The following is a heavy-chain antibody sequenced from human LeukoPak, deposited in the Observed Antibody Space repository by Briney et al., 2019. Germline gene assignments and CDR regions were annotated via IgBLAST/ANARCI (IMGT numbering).Heavy chain of an antibody. Sequence: PGGSLTLSCPASGFTLDDYCMTWVRHTPGKGGEWVCGIHWKGGSTGYADSVTGRSNISRDNAKNSLYLQMNSLRAEDTALYYCARNGDYETYYYYDMDVWGKGTTVTVSS. CDR3: ARNGDYETYYYYDMDV. CDR1: GFTLDDYC. CDR2: IHWKGGST. D-gene: IGHD4-17*01. V-gene: IGHV3-20*04. J-gene: IGHJ6*03.